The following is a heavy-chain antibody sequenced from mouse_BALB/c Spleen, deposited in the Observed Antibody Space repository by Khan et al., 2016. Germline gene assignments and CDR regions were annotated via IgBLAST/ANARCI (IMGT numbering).Heavy chain of an antibody. CDR3: ARAEYYGSGGAY. CDR1: GYAFTNYL. CDR2: INPGSGGT. D-gene: IGHD1-1*01. J-gene: IGHJ3*01. V-gene: IGHV1-54*01. Sequence: QVQLQQSGAELVRPGTSVKVSCKASGYAFTNYLIEWVKQRPGQGLEWIGVINPGSGGTNYNEKFKGKATLTADKSSSTAYMQLSTLTSDDSGVYFCARAEYYGSGGAYWGQGTLVTVSA.